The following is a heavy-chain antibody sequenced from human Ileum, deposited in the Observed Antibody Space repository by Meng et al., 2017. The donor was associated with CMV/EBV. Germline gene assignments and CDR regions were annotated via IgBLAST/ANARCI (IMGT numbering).Heavy chain of an antibody. V-gene: IGHV3-53*01. D-gene: IGHD6-13*01. J-gene: IGHJ3*02. Sequence: GGSLRLSCVASGFSVSDHQMNWVRQAPGKGLEWVSVLYISLSTYYLDSVKGRFTISRDTSKNTVYLQMNSLTVEDTAVYYCARESAGGGAAATGGGSFDIWGQGTMVTVSS. CDR1: GFSVSDHQ. CDR2: LYISLST. CDR3: ARESAGGGAAATGGGSFDI.